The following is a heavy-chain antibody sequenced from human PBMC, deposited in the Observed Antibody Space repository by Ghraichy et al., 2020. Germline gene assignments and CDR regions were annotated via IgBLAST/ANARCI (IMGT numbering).Heavy chain of an antibody. Sequence: GRSLRLSCTASGFRFSDYWMSWVRQAPGKGLEWVANIKEDGSEKHCVDSVKGRFSISRDNAKNSVYLQMNSLRVEDTAVYYCARDMDAGYFEYWGQGTLVAVSS. CDR3: ARDMDAGYFEY. V-gene: IGHV3-7*01. D-gene: IGHD3-22*01. J-gene: IGHJ4*02. CDR1: GFRFSDYW. CDR2: IKEDGSEK.